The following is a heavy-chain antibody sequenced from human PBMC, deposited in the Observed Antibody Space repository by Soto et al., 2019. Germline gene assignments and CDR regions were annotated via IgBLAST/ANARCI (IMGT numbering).Heavy chain of an antibody. CDR2: IYWDDDK. D-gene: IGHD6-13*01. CDR3: AHAVYQVDY. CDR1: GFSLSTSGVG. Sequence: QITLKESGPTLVKPTQTLTLTCTFSGFSLSTSGVGVGWIRQPPGKALEWLALIYWDDDKRYSPSLKSRLTITKDPSKTQVVLTTTNMDPVDTAIYYCAHAVYQVDYWGQGTLVTVSS. V-gene: IGHV2-5*02. J-gene: IGHJ4*02.